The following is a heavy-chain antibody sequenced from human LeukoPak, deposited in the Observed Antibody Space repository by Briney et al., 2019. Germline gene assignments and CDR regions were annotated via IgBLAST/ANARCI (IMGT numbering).Heavy chain of an antibody. CDR2: ISSEGKTT. Sequence: GGSLRLSCSASGFIFSPYAMHWVRQAPGKGLEYVSSISSEGKTTYYADSVKGRFTISRDNSKNTLYLQMNSLRAEDTAVYYCARLPSGSYYDYWGQGTLVTVSS. D-gene: IGHD1-26*01. V-gene: IGHV3-64*04. CDR1: GFIFSPYA. J-gene: IGHJ4*02. CDR3: ARLPSGSYYDY.